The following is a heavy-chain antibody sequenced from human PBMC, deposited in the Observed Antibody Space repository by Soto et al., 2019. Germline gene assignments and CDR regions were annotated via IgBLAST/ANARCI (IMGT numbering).Heavy chain of an antibody. D-gene: IGHD3-22*01. V-gene: IGHV1-69*13. J-gene: IGHJ4*02. CDR1: GGTFSSYA. CDR2: IIPIFGTA. CDR3: ASSSSIVVTSRGFDY. Sequence: SVKVSCKASGGTFSSYAISWVRQAPGQGLEWMGGIIPIFGTANYAQKFQGRVTITADESTSTAYMELSSLRSEDTAVYYCASSSSIVVTSRGFDYWGQGTLVTVSS.